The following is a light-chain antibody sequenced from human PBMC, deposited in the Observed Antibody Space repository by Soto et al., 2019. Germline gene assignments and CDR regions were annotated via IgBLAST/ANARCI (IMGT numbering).Light chain of an antibody. CDR1: QSVSSSC. J-gene: IGKJ2*01. V-gene: IGKV3-20*01. CDR3: QQYASSSYP. CDR2: GAS. Sequence: EIVLTQSPGTLSLSPGDRATLSCRTSQSVSSSCLAWNQQKPGQAPRLLIYGASRRATGIPDRFSGSGSGTDFTLTISRLEPEDFAVYFCQQYASSSYPFGQGTKLEIK.